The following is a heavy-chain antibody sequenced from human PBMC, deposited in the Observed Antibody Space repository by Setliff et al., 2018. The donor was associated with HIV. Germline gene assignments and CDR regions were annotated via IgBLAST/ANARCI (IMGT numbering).Heavy chain of an antibody. CDR3: ARGGGPYGDPSGEYYYMDV. CDR2: LYYSGST. V-gene: IGHV4-39*01. Sequence: PSETLSLTCTVSGNSMSTSSSYWGWIRQPPGKGLEGIGTLYYSGSTYYNPSPKSRFTISVDTSKNQLSLKLSSVTAANTALYYCARGGGPYGDPSGEYYYMDVWGKGTTVTVSS. J-gene: IGHJ6*03. D-gene: IGHD4-17*01. CDR1: GNSMSTSSSY.